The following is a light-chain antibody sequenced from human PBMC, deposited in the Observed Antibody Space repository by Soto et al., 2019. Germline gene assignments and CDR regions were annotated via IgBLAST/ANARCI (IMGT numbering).Light chain of an antibody. CDR2: DAS. Sequence: EIVLTQSPATLSLSPGERATLSCGASQSVSSYLAWYQQKPGQAPRLLIYDASNRATGIPARFSGSGSGTDFTLSISSLEPEDFAVYYCQQRSNVITFGQGTRLEIK. CDR3: QQRSNVIT. V-gene: IGKV3-11*01. CDR1: QSVSSY. J-gene: IGKJ5*01.